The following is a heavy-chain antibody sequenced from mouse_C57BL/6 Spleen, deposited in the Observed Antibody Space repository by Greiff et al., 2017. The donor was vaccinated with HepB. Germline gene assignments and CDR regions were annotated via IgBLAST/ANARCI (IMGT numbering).Heavy chain of an antibody. J-gene: IGHJ4*01. CDR3: ARDRGSGYVDYYAMDY. D-gene: IGHD3-2*02. CDR1: GYSITSGYY. Sequence: EVKLQESGPGLVKPSQSLSLTCSVTGYSITSGYYWNWIRQFPGNKLEWMGYISYDGSNNYNPSLKNRISITRDTSKNQFFLKLNSVTTEDTATYYCARDRGSGYVDYYAMDYWGQGTSVTVSS. V-gene: IGHV3-6*01. CDR2: ISYDGSN.